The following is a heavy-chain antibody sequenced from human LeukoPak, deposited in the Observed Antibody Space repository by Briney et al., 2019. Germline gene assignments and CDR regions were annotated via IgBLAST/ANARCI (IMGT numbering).Heavy chain of an antibody. V-gene: IGHV3-11*01. CDR3: ARDAGYYDFWSGYYRGRAFDI. D-gene: IGHD3-3*01. CDR2: ISSSGSTI. Sequence: KAGGSLRLSCAASGFTFSDYYMSWIRQAPGKGLGWVSYISSSGSTIYYADSVKGRFTISRDNAKNSLYLQMNSLRAEDTAVYYCARDAGYYDFWSGYYRGRAFDIWGQGTMVTVSS. CDR1: GFTFSDYY. J-gene: IGHJ3*02.